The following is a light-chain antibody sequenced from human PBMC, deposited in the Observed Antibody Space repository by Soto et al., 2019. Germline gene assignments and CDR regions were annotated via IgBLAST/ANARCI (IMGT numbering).Light chain of an antibody. CDR2: GAS. J-gene: IGKJ1*01. Sequence: EIVMPQSPATLSVSPGESATLSCRASQSVSSNLAWYQQKPGQAPRLLIRGASTRATGVSARFSGSGSGTEFTLTISSLQSEDFAIYYCQQYNNWPPWTFGQGT. CDR1: QSVSSN. V-gene: IGKV3-15*01. CDR3: QQYNNWPPWT.